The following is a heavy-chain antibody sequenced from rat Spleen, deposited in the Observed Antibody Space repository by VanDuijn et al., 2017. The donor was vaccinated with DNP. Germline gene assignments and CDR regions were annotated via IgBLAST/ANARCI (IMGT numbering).Heavy chain of an antibody. J-gene: IGHJ4*01. V-gene: IGHV3-3*01. CDR2: INSAGST. D-gene: IGHD1-12*02. CDR3: ARTMMVVITTYVMDA. Sequence: EVQLQESGPGLVKPSQSLSLTCSVTGYSITSTYRWNWIRKFPGNKLEWMGYINSAGSTNYNPSLKSRISITRDTSKNQFFLQVKSVNTEDTATFFCARTMMVVITTYVMDAWGQGASVTVSS. CDR1: GYSITSTYR.